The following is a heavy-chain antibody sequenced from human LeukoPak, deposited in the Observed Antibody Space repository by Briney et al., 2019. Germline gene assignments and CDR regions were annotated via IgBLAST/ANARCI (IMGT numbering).Heavy chain of an antibody. V-gene: IGHV4-39*07. CDR3: ARDIGLGEWLFREFDY. D-gene: IGHD3-3*01. J-gene: IGHJ4*02. CDR2: IYYSGST. CDR1: GGSISRSSYY. Sequence: SETLSLTCTVSGGSISRSSYYWGWIRQPPGKGLEWIGSIYYSGSTYYNPSLKSRVTISVDTSKNQFSLKLSSVTAADTAVYYCARDIGLGEWLFREFDYWGQGTLVTVSS.